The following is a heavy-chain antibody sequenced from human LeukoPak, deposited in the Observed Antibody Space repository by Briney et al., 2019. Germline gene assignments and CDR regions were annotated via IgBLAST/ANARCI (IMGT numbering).Heavy chain of an antibody. J-gene: IGHJ6*03. CDR3: ARGAPNYFYMDV. CDR2: MDPSDGSK. V-gene: IGHV1-46*01. Sequence: GASVKASCKASRTTFTSYSVHWVRQAPGQGREWMAIMDPSDGSKTCAQKFQDRVTTTRDTSTSTVYMELRSLTSEDTAVYYCARGAPNYFYMDVWGKGTTVTVSS. CDR1: RTTFTSYS.